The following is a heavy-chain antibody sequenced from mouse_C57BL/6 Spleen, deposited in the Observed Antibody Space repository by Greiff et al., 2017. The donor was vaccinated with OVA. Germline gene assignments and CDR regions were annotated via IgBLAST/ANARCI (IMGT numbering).Heavy chain of an antibody. CDR2: IYPGSGNT. CDR1: GYTFTDYY. CDR3: TRRFPLYYGSSYGYFDY. J-gene: IGHJ2*01. Sequence: VQLQQSGPELVKPGASVKISCKASGYTFTDYYINWVKQRPGQGLEWIGWIYPGSGNTKYNEKFKGKATLTVDTSSSTAYMELRSLTSEDSAVYYCTRRFPLYYGSSYGYFDYWGQGTTLTVSS. V-gene: IGHV1-84*01. D-gene: IGHD1-1*01.